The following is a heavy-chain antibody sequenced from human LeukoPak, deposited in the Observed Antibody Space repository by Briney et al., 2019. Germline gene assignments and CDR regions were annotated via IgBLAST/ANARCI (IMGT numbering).Heavy chain of an antibody. V-gene: IGHV3-7*05. D-gene: IGHD3-10*01. Sequence: GGSLRLSCAASGFTFSSYWMSWVRQAPGKGLEWVANIKQDGSEKYYVDSVKGRFTISRDNAKNSLYLQMNSLRAEDTAVYYCARGLGRELDGAFDIWGQGTMVTVSS. CDR2: IKQDGSEK. J-gene: IGHJ3*02. CDR1: GFTFSSYW. CDR3: ARGLGRELDGAFDI.